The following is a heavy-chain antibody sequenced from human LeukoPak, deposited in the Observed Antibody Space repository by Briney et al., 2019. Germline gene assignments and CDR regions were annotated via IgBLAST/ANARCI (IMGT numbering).Heavy chain of an antibody. CDR3: ASYYYDSSGYWVHAFDI. D-gene: IGHD3-22*01. CDR1: GLTFSSYE. Sequence: GGSLRLSCAVSGLTFSSYEMNSVRQAPGKGLEWVSYISSSGRTIYNADSVKGRFTISRDNAKNSLYLQMNSLRAEDTAVYYCASYYYDSSGYWVHAFDIWGQGTMVTVSS. CDR2: ISSSGRTI. J-gene: IGHJ3*02. V-gene: IGHV3-48*03.